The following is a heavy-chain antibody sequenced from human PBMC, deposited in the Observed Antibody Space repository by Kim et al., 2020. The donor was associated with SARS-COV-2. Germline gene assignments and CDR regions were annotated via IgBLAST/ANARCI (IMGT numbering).Heavy chain of an antibody. D-gene: IGHD4-17*01. V-gene: IGHV1-8*01. J-gene: IGHJ6*02. CDR2: NS. Sequence: NSAYAQKFEDSVTLTRNTSMSTAYMERSSLRSEDAAVYYCARRLRPHMDVWGQGTTVTVSS. CDR3: ARRLRPHMDV.